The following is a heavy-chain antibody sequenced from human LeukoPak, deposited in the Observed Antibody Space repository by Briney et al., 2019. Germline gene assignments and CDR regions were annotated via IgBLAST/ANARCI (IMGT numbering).Heavy chain of an antibody. CDR3: AKHLAARPLYYFDY. CDR1: RFTFRSYA. CDR2: ISGSGGTT. J-gene: IGHJ4*02. Sequence: GGSLRLSCAASRFTFRSYAMSWVRQAPGKGLEWVSGISGSGGTTYYADSVKGRFTISRDNSKNTLYLQMNSLRAEDTAVYYCAKHLAARPLYYFDYWGQGTLVTVSS. D-gene: IGHD6-6*01. V-gene: IGHV3-23*01.